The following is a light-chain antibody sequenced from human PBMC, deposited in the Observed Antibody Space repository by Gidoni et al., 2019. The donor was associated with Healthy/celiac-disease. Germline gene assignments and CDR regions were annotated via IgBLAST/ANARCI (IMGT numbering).Light chain of an antibody. V-gene: IGKV1-39*01. J-gene: IGKJ5*01. CDR3: QQSYSTPSIT. CDR1: QSISSY. CDR2: AAS. Sequence: DIQMTQSPASLSASVGDRVTSTCRASQSISSYLNWYQQKPGKAPKLLIYAASSLQSGVPSRFSGSGSWTDFTLTISSLQPEDFATYYCQQSYSTPSITFGQGTRLEIK.